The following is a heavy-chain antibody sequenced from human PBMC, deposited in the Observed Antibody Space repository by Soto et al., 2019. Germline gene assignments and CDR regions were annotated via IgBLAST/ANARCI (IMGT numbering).Heavy chain of an antibody. V-gene: IGHV3-15*01. Sequence: GGSLRLSCAVSGFTFSNAWMSWGRQAPGKGLEWVGRIKSKTDGGTTDYAAPVKGRFTIPREDSKNTLYLQMNSLKTEDTAVYYCTTEPVVVITTPDYWGQGTLVTVSS. CDR1: GFTFSNAW. J-gene: IGHJ4*02. CDR2: IKSKTDGGTT. CDR3: TTEPVVVITTPDY. D-gene: IGHD3-22*01.